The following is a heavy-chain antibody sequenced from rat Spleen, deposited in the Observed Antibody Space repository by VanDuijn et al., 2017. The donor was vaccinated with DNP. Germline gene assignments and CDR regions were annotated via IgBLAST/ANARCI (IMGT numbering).Heavy chain of an antibody. D-gene: IGHD1-12*02. Sequence: EVQLVESGGGLVQPGRSLTLSCVVSGYIFGDYAMAWVRQAPKKGLEWVATVIYDGSRTYYRDSVKGRFTISRDNAKSTLYLQMYSLRSEDMATYYCVRPDYYDGSYPRYWGQGVMVTVSS. CDR1: GYIFGDYA. V-gene: IGHV5-7*01. CDR2: VIYDGSRT. J-gene: IGHJ2*01. CDR3: VRPDYYDGSYPRY.